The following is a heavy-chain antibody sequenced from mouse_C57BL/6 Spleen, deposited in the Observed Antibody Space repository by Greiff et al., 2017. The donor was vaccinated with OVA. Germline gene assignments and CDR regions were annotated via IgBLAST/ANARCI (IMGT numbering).Heavy chain of an antibody. CDR3: ARDYYGSSYRYYFDY. Sequence: QVQLQQPGAELVKPGASVKMSCKASGYTFTSYWITWVKQRPGQGLEWIGDIYPGSGSTNYNEKFKSKATLTVDTSSSTAYMQLSSLTSEDSAVYYCARDYYGSSYRYYFDYWGQGTTLTVSS. CDR2: IYPGSGST. V-gene: IGHV1-55*01. CDR1: GYTFTSYW. J-gene: IGHJ2*01. D-gene: IGHD1-1*01.